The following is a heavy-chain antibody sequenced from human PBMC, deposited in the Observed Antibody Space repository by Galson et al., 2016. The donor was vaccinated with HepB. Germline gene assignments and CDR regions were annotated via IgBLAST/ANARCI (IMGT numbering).Heavy chain of an antibody. Sequence: SLRLSCAASGFTFDDYAMQWVRQTPGRGLEWVALISWDGSRKHYADSVKGRFTISRDNTKNSMNLQLNSLRPEDAALYFCAKGGCVGDCYVPPFDYWGQGTLVAVSS. CDR3: AKGGCVGDCYVPPFDY. CDR1: GFTFDDYA. D-gene: IGHD2-21*02. V-gene: IGHV3-43D*04. J-gene: IGHJ4*02. CDR2: ISWDGSRK.